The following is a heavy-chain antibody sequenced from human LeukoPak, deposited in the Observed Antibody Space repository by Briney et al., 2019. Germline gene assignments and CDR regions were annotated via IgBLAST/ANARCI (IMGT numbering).Heavy chain of an antibody. J-gene: IGHJ4*02. CDR2: ISAYNGNT. D-gene: IGHD2-2*01. CDR3: ARDVVLAAKYSSYGLDY. Sequence: ASVKVSCKASGYTVTIYGISWVRQAPGQGREWMGWISAYNGNTNYAQKLQGRVTMTTDTSTSTAYMELRSLRSDDTAVYYCARDVVLAAKYSSYGLDYWGQGTLVTVSS. CDR1: GYTVTIYG. V-gene: IGHV1-18*01.